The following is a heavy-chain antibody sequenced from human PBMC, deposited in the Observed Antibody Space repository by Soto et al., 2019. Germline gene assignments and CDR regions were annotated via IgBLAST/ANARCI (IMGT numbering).Heavy chain of an antibody. CDR1: GGSIYRSGYY. D-gene: IGHD2-15*01. Sequence: SETLSLTCTVSGGSIYRSGYYWGWIRQPPGRGLEWIGNIDYNGVTYSNPSLKSRVTISRDTSKNQFSLKLTSVTAADTALYYCGRVLVGATGHTDSDSWGPGTLVTVSS. J-gene: IGHJ4*02. CDR3: GRVLVGATGHTDSDS. V-gene: IGHV4-39*01. CDR2: IDYNGVT.